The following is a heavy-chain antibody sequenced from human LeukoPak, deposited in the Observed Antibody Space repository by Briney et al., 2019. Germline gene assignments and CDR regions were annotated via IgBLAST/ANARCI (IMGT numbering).Heavy chain of an antibody. CDR1: GYTFTGYY. J-gene: IGHJ4*02. Sequence: ASVKVSCKASGYTFTGYYMHWVRQAPGQGLEWMGRINPNSGGTNYAQKFQGRVTMTRDTSISTAYMELSRLSSVTAADTAVYYCARVNRGRITMIVVHQNFDYWGQGTLVTVSS. CDR3: ARVNRGRITMIVVHQNFDY. CDR2: INPNSGGT. V-gene: IGHV1-2*06. D-gene: IGHD3-22*01.